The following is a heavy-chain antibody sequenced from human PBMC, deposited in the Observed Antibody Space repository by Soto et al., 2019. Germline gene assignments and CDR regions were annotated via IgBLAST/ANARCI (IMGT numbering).Heavy chain of an antibody. J-gene: IGHJ3*02. Sequence: EVQLVESGGGLVQPGGSLRLSCAASEFTLSDYWMTWVRQAPGKGLEWVATIRQDGSDNYYVDFVKGLFTISRDNAKNSLYLQMNSLRVEDTAVYYCVREDCRSTSCSVGAFDIWGQGTIVTVSS. CDR2: IRQDGSDN. CDR1: EFTLSDYW. V-gene: IGHV3-7*01. CDR3: VREDCRSTSCSVGAFDI. D-gene: IGHD2-2*01.